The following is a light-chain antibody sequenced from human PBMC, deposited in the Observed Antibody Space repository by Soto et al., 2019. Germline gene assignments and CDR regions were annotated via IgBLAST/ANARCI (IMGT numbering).Light chain of an antibody. CDR3: CSYAGSYVV. J-gene: IGLJ2*01. V-gene: IGLV2-11*01. Sequence: QSALTQPRSVSGSPGQSVAISCTGTSSDVGGHSYVSWYQHHPGKAPKLIIYDFTKRPSGVPDRLSGSKSGNTASLTISGLQDEEEGDYYCCSYAGSYVVFGGGTKLTVL. CDR2: DFT. CDR1: SSDVGGHSY.